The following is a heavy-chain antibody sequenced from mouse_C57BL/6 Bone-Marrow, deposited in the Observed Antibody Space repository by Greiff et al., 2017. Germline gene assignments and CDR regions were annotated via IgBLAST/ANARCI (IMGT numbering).Heavy chain of an antibody. CDR2: IDPEDGET. J-gene: IGHJ2*01. CDR1: GFNIKDYY. D-gene: IGHD1-1*01. V-gene: IGHV14-2*01. Sequence: EVQLQQSGAELVKPGASVKLSCTASGFNIKDYYMHWVKQRTEQGLEWIGRIDPEDGETKYAPKFQGKATLTADTSSNTAYLQLRSLTSEDTAVQYCARSPTVAPYYFDYWGQGTTLTVSS. CDR3: ARSPTVAPYYFDY.